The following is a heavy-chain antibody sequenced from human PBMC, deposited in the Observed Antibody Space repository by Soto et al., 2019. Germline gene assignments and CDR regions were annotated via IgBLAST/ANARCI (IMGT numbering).Heavy chain of an antibody. D-gene: IGHD4-17*01. J-gene: IGHJ4*02. CDR2: IIPLFGTT. V-gene: IGHV1-69*12. CDR1: GGTFSRNA. Sequence: QVQLVQSGAEVKKPGSSVKVSCKASGGTFSRNAINWVRQAPGQGLEWMGGIIPLFGTTNYAQNFQGRVTITADESXHTAYMELSSLRSEDTAVYYCARDGAVTVTTSYFDYWGQGTLVSVSS. CDR3: ARDGAVTVTTSYFDY.